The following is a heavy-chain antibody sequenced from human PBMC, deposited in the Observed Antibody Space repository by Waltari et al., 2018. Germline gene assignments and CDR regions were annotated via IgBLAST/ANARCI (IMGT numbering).Heavy chain of an antibody. V-gene: IGHV3-53*01. Sequence: EVQLVESGGGLIQRGGSLRLSCVASGVTVSNNYMTWLRQAPGKGLELVSLIYSGGTTYYADSVRGRFTISRDGSKNTVYLQMNSLRAEDTAVYFCARNQVETALGYWGQGTLVTVSS. J-gene: IGHJ4*02. CDR2: IYSGGTT. CDR3: ARNQVETALGY. CDR1: GVTVSNNY. D-gene: IGHD2-21*02.